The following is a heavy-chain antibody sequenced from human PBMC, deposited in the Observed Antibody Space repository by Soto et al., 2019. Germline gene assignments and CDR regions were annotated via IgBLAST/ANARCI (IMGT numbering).Heavy chain of an antibody. Sequence: QVQLVQSGAEVKKPGSSVKVSCKASGGTFSSYTISWVRQAPGQGLEWMGRIIPILGIANYAQKFQGRVTITAXXSXSXXYMELSSLRSEDTAVYYCARGDHYYDSSGSYPGDYWGQGTLVTVSS. CDR2: IIPILGIA. CDR3: ARGDHYYDSSGSYPGDY. D-gene: IGHD3-22*01. J-gene: IGHJ4*02. V-gene: IGHV1-69*02. CDR1: GGTFSSYT.